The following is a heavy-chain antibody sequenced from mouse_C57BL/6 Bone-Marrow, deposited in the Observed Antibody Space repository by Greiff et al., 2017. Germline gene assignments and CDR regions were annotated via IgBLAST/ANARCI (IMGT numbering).Heavy chain of an antibody. CDR3: ARGGAGSLYYFDD. D-gene: IGHD3-3*01. CDR1: GYTFTDYY. Sequence: VQLQQSGPVLVKPGASVKMSCKASGYTFTDYYMNWVKQSHGKSLEWIGVINPYNGGTSYNQKFKGKATLTVDKSSSTAYMELNSLTSEDSAVYYCARGGAGSLYYFDDWGQGTTLTVSS. J-gene: IGHJ2*01. CDR2: INPYNGGT. V-gene: IGHV1-19*01.